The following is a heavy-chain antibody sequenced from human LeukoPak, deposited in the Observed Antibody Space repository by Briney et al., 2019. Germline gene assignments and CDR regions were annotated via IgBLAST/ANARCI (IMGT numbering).Heavy chain of an antibody. CDR1: GFTVSSNY. J-gene: IGHJ4*02. CDR3: AKGYDWYDY. D-gene: IGHD3-9*01. CDR2: ISGSGGST. V-gene: IGHV3-23*01. Sequence: PGGSLRLSCAASGFTVSSNYMSWVRQAPGKGLEWVSAISGSGGSTYYADSVKGRFTISRDNSKNTLYLQMNSLRAEDTAVYYCAKGYDWYDYWGQGTLVTVSS.